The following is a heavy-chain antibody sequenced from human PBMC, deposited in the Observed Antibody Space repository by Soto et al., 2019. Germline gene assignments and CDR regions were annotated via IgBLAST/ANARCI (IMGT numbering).Heavy chain of an antibody. D-gene: IGHD2-15*01. Sequence: SETLSLTCAVYGGSFGGYCWSWFRQPPGKGLEWIGEINHSGSTNYNPSLKRRVTISVDTSKNQFSLKLSSVTAADTAVYYCARIGGYCSGGSCYSHYYYYYMDVWGKGTTVTVSS. J-gene: IGHJ6*03. CDR3: ARIGGYCSGGSCYSHYYYYYMDV. CDR1: GGSFGGYC. CDR2: INHSGST. V-gene: IGHV4-34*01.